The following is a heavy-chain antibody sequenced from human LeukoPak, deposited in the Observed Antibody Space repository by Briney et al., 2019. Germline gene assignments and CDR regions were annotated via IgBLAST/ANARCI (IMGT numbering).Heavy chain of an antibody. CDR2: IYYSGST. D-gene: IGHD3-22*01. V-gene: IGHV4-39*07. J-gene: IGHJ4*02. Sequence: SETLSLTCTVSGGSISSSSYYWGWIRQPPGKGLEWIGSIYYSGSTYYNPSLKSRVTISVDKSKNQFSLKLSSVTAADTAVYYCARVIITMIDYWGQGTLVTVSS. CDR3: ARVIITMIDY. CDR1: GGSISSSSYY.